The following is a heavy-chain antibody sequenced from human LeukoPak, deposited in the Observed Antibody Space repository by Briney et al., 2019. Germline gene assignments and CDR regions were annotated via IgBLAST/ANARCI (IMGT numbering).Heavy chain of an antibody. CDR2: INHSGST. CDR3: ATSGGTLGPTNYFAY. J-gene: IGHJ4*02. Sequence: SETLSLTCAVYGESFSGYYWSWIRHPPGKGLEWIGEINHSGSTNYNASLKSRVTISVDTSKNQFSLKLSSVTAADTAVYYCATSGGTLGPTNYFAYWGQGTLVTVSS. CDR1: GESFSGYY. D-gene: IGHD3-16*01. V-gene: IGHV4-34*01.